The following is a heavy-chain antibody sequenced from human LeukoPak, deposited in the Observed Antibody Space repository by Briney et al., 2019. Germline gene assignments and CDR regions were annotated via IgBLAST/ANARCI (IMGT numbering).Heavy chain of an antibody. CDR1: GVTFISYS. J-gene: IGHJ4*02. V-gene: IGHV3-21*01. CDR3: ARPTYIAAAEHFDY. Sequence: PGGSLRLSCAASGVTFISYSMNWGRQAPGKGLEWGSSISSSSSYIYYADSVKGRFTISRDNAKNSLYLQMNSVRAEDTAVYYCARPTYIAAAEHFDYWGQGTLVTVSS. D-gene: IGHD6-13*01. CDR2: ISSSSSYI.